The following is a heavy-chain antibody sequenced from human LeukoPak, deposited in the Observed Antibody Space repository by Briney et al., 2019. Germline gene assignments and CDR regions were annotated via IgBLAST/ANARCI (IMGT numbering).Heavy chain of an antibody. CDR2: MNPNSGNT. V-gene: IGHV1-8*01. CDR1: GYTFTSYD. D-gene: IGHD3-10*01. CDR3: ARGEGFGELLYYYYYYGMDV. Sequence: APVKVSCKASGYTFTSYDINWVRQATGQGLEWMGWMNPNSGNTGYAQKFQGRVTMTRNTSISTAYMELSSLRSEDTAVYYCARGEGFGELLYYYYYYGMDVWGQGTTVTVSS. J-gene: IGHJ6*02.